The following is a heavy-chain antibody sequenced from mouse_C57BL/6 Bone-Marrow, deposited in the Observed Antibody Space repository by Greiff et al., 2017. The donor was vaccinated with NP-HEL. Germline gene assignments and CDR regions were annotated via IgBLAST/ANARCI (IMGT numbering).Heavy chain of an antibody. V-gene: IGHV1-72*01. D-gene: IGHD1-1*01. Sequence: VQLQQPGAELVKPGASVKLSCKASGYTFTSYWMHWVKQRPGRGLEWIGRIDPNSGGTKYNEKFKSKATLTVDKPSSTAYMQLSSLTSEDSAVYYCAIRYYGSSYDWYFDVWGTGTTVTVSS. J-gene: IGHJ1*03. CDR1: GYTFTSYW. CDR3: AIRYYGSSYDWYFDV. CDR2: IDPNSGGT.